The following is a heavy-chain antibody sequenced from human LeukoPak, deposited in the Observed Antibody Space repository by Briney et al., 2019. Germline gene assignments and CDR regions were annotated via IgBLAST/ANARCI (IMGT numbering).Heavy chain of an antibody. CDR2: ISGSGGST. D-gene: IGHD4-17*01. CDR1: GLTFSSYA. Sequence: TGGSLRLSCAASGLTFSSYAMSWVRQAPGKGLEWVSAISGSGGSTYYADSVKGRFTISRDNSKNTLYLQMNSLRAEDTAVYYCAKGMLWDDYGDIDHWGQGTLVTVSS. J-gene: IGHJ4*02. V-gene: IGHV3-23*01. CDR3: AKGMLWDDYGDIDH.